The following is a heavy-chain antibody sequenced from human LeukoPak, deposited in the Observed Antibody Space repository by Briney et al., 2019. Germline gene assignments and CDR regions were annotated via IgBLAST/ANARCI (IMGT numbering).Heavy chain of an antibody. V-gene: IGHV3-15*01. CDR2: IRSKTDGGTT. CDR1: GFTFRDAW. Sequence: GGSLRLSCAASGFTFRDAWMTWVRQAPGKGLEWVGRIRSKTDGGTTDYAVSVQGRFTISRDDSKNTLYLQMSSLKTEDTAVYYCTRHQVVVTAISRQEPRVYYGMDVWGQGTTVTVSS. CDR3: TRHQVVVTAISRQEPRVYYGMDV. J-gene: IGHJ6*02. D-gene: IGHD2-21*02.